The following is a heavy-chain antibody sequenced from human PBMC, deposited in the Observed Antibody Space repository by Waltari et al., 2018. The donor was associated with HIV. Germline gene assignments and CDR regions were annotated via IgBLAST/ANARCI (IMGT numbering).Heavy chain of an antibody. V-gene: IGHV3-49*03. Sequence: GGLVQPGRSLRLSCTASGFTFGDYAMSWFRQAPGKGLECVGFIRSKAYGGTTEYAASVKGRFTISRDDSKSIAYLQMNSLKTEDTAVYYCTRDREEYRGSRSDYWGQGTLVTVSS. CDR1: GFTFGDYA. CDR2: IRSKAYGGTT. CDR3: TRDREEYRGSRSDY. J-gene: IGHJ4*02. D-gene: IGHD2-21*01.